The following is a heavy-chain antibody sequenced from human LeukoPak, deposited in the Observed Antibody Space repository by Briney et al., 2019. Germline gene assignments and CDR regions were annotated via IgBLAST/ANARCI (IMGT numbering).Heavy chain of an antibody. CDR2: INWNGGRI. CDR1: GFTFDNYG. J-gene: IGHJ3*02. Sequence: GGSLRLSCAASGFTFDNYGMNWVRQAPGKGLEWVSGINWNGGRIGYADSVKGRFTISRDDAKNSLYLQMTSLRAEDTALYYCARDSGYYDSTGYRHTFSAFDIWGQGTMVTVSS. CDR3: ARDSGYYDSTGYRHTFSAFDI. D-gene: IGHD3-22*01. V-gene: IGHV3-20*04.